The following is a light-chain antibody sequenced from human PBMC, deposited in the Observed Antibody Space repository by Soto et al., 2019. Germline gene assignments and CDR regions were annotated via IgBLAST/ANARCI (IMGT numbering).Light chain of an antibody. J-gene: IGLJ1*01. CDR2: EVT. Sequence: QSVLTQPASVSGSPGQSITISCTGTSSDVGAYKYVSWFQQHPGKAPKLMIYEVTNRPSGVSNRFSGSKSGNTASLTISGLQPEDEADYYCSSYSTSSTHVFGTGPKVTVL. V-gene: IGLV2-14*03. CDR1: SSDVGAYKY. CDR3: SSYSTSSTHV.